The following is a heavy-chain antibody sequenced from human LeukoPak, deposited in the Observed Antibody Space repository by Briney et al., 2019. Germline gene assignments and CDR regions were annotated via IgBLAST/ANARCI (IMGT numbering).Heavy chain of an antibody. CDR1: GFSFISYG. CDR3: AKRPSDYGDYVSYFDY. CDR2: ISDDGRRK. V-gene: IGHV3-30*18. D-gene: IGHD4-17*01. Sequence: TGGALRLSCAASGFSFISYGMHWVRQAPGKGLEWVGVISDDGRRKDYADSVKGRFTISRDNSKDTLYLQMNSLRAEDTAVYYCAKRPSDYGDYVSYFDYWGQGTLVTVSS. J-gene: IGHJ4*02.